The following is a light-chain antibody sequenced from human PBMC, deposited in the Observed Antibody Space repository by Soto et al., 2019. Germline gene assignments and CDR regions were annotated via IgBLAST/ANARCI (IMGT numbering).Light chain of an antibody. CDR1: QSVTSSY. J-gene: IGKJ3*01. CDR3: QQHGSSPFT. CDR2: GAS. Sequence: EVVLTQSPGTLSLSPGERATLSCRASQSVTSSYLAWYQQNPGQAPRLLIYGASTRATGIPDRFSASGSGTDFTLTISRLEPEDFAVYYCQQHGSSPFTFGPGTKVDIK. V-gene: IGKV3-20*01.